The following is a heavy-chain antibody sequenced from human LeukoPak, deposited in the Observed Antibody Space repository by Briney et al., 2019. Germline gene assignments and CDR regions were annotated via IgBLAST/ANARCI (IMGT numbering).Heavy chain of an antibody. V-gene: IGHV4-31*03. Sequence: SETLSLTCTVSGGSISSGGYYWSWIRQHPGKGLEWIGYIYYSGSTYYNPSLKSRVTISVDTSKNQFSLKLSSVTAADTAVYYCARVDSSSWYRFDPWGQGTLVTVSS. CDR1: GGSISSGGYY. CDR3: ARVDSSSWYRFDP. D-gene: IGHD6-13*01. J-gene: IGHJ5*02. CDR2: IYYSGST.